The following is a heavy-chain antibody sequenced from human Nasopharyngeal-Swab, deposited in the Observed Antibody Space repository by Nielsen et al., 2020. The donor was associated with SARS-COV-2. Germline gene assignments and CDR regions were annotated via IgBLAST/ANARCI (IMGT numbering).Heavy chain of an antibody. D-gene: IGHD3-10*01. Sequence: WVRQAPGQGLEWMGRINPNSGGTNYAQKFQGRVTMTRDTSISTAYMELSRLRSDDTAAYYCARGPYYGDYFDYWGQGTLVTVSS. V-gene: IGHV1-2*06. J-gene: IGHJ4*02. CDR3: ARGPYYGDYFDY. CDR2: INPNSGGT.